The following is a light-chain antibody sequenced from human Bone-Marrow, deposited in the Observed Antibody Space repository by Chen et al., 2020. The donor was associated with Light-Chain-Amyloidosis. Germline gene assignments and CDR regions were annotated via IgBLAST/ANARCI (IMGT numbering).Light chain of an antibody. Sequence: SYVLTQPSSVSVAPGQTATIACGGNNIGSTSVHWYQQTPGQAPLLVVYDDSDRPSGIPERLSDSNSGNTDTLTISRVEAGDEADYYCQVWDRSSDRPVFGGGTKLTVL. J-gene: IGLJ3*02. V-gene: IGLV3-21*02. CDR2: DDS. CDR3: QVWDRSSDRPV. CDR1: NIGSTS.